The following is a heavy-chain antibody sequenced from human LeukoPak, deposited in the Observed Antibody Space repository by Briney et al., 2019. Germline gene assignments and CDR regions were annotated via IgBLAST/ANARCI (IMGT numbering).Heavy chain of an antibody. D-gene: IGHD3-10*01. CDR3: ARSLRVRGVPDYMDV. CDR2: ISGSGGST. V-gene: IGHV3-23*01. J-gene: IGHJ6*03. Sequence: GGSLRLSCAASGFTFSSYGMSWVRQAPGKGLEWVSAISGSGGSTYYADSVKGRFTISRDNSKNTLYLQMNSLRAEDTAVYYCARSLRVRGVPDYMDVWGKGTTVTISS. CDR1: GFTFSSYG.